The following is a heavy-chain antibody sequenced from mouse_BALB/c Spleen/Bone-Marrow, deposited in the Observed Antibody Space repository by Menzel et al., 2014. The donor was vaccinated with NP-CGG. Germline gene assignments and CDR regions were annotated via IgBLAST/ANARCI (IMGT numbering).Heavy chain of an antibody. J-gene: IGHJ4*01. V-gene: IGHV3-1*02. Sequence: EVKVEESGPDLVKPSQSLSLTCTVTGYSITSYYSWHWIRQFPGDKLEWMGYIRYSGTTVYNPSLKSRISITRDTSNNQFFLQLNSVTTEDTATYYCARFAGTPYTMDYWGQGTSVTVSS. CDR1: GYSITSYYS. D-gene: IGHD4-1*01. CDR3: ARFAGTPYTMDY. CDR2: IRYSGTT.